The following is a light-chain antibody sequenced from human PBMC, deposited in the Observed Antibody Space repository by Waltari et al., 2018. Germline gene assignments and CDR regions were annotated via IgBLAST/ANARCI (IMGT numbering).Light chain of an antibody. CDR3: SSYAGYDILV. V-gene: IGLV2-8*01. CDR2: EVS. Sequence: QSALTPPPSASGSPGQSVTISCTGTSSDVGPYTTVSWYQQYPCKAPKLMIYEVSERPSGVPDRFSASKAGNAASLTVAVLQAEDEADYYCSSYAGYDILVFGGGTRLTVL. J-gene: IGLJ2*01. CDR1: SSDVGPYTT.